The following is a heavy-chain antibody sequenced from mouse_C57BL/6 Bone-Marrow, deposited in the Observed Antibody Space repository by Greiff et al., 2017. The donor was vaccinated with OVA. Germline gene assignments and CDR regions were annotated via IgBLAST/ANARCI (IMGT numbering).Heavy chain of an antibody. V-gene: IGHV5-2*01. J-gene: IGHJ1*03. CDR2: INSDGGST. D-gene: IGHD1-3*01. Sequence: DVHLVESGGGLVQPGESLKLSCESNEYEFPSHDMSWVRKTPEKRLELVAAINSDGGSTYYPDTMERRFIISRDNTKKTLYLQMSSLRSEDTALYYCVRPGVGYWYFDVWGTGTTVTVSS. CDR3: VRPGVGYWYFDV. CDR1: EYEFPSHD.